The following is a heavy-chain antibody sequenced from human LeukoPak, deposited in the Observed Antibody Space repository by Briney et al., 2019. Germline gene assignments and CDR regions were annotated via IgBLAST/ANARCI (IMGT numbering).Heavy chain of an antibody. Sequence: GGSLRLSCAASGFTFSSYAMSWVRQAPGKGLEWVSAISGSGGITYYADSVKGRFTISSDNSKNTLYLQMNSLSAEDTAVYYCAKEIPIAAAGTSDYWGQGTLVTVSS. CDR3: AKEIPIAAAGTSDY. D-gene: IGHD6-13*01. J-gene: IGHJ4*02. CDR2: ISGSGGIT. CDR1: GFTFSSYA. V-gene: IGHV3-23*01.